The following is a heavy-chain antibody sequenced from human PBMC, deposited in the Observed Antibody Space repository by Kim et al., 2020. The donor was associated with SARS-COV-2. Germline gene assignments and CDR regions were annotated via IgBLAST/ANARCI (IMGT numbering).Heavy chain of an antibody. V-gene: IGHV3-11*01. CDR3: ARVGYCSSTGCYNVPYYFDY. J-gene: IGHJ4*02. CDR1: GFTFSDYY. D-gene: IGHD2-2*02. Sequence: GGSLRLSCAASGFTFSDYYMSWIRQAPGKGLEWVSYISSSGSTIYYADSVKGRFTISRDNAKNSLYLQMNSLRAEDTAVYYCARVGYCSSTGCYNVPYYFDYWGQGTLVTVSA. CDR2: ISSSGSTI.